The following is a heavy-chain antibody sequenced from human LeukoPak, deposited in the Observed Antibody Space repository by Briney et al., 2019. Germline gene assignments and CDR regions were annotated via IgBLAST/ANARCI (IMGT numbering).Heavy chain of an antibody. CDR3: ARGGGSHYEIDY. CDR1: GGSISSSSW. J-gene: IGHJ4*02. CDR2: IYHTGII. V-gene: IGHV4-4*02. Sequence: PSETLSLTCAVSGGSISSSSWWTRVRQPPGKGLEWIGEIYHTGIINYNPSLKSRVTISVDKSMNQFSLRLTSVTAADTAVYFCARGGGSHYEIDYWGQGTLVTVSS. D-gene: IGHD3-10*01.